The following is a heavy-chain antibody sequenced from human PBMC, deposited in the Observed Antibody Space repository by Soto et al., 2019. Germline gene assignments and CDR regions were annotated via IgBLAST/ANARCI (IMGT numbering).Heavy chain of an antibody. J-gene: IGHJ4*02. CDR2: MNPNSGNT. V-gene: IGHV1-8*01. D-gene: IGHD6-19*01. Sequence: ASVKVSCKASGYTFTGYDINWVRQATGQGLEWMGWMNPNSGNTGYAQKFQGRVTMTRNTSISTAYMELSSLRSEDTAVYYCARLAVAGDNFDYWGQGTLVTVSS. CDR1: GYTFTGYD. CDR3: ARLAVAGDNFDY.